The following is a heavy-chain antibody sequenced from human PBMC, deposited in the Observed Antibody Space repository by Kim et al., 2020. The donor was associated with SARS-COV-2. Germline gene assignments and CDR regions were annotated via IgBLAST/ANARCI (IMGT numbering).Heavy chain of an antibody. CDR3: ARVRGVTVLLGYYYFGMDV. V-gene: IGHV4-34*01. J-gene: IGHJ6*01. D-gene: IGHD3-10*01. CDR2: INHSRST. Sequence: SETLSLTCAVYGGSFSGYYWSWIRQPPGKGLEWIGEINHSRSTNYNPSLKSRVTISVDTSKNQFSRKLSSVTAADTAVYFCARVRGVTVLLGYYYFGMDV. CDR1: GGSFSGYY.